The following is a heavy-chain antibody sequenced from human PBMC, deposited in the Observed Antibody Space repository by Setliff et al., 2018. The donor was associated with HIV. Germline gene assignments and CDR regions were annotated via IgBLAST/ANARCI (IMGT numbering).Heavy chain of an antibody. CDR3: ARRTYYGSGTHFDY. CDR2: IYAADSDV. V-gene: IGHV5-51*01. J-gene: IGHJ4*02. Sequence: GESLKISCKGSGIVFTNFWVAWVRQMPGRGPEWMGSIYAADSDVTYNPSFQGHVTISVDKSISTAYLQWSSLKASDTAMYYCARRTYYGSGTHFDYWGQGTLVTVSS. D-gene: IGHD3-10*01. CDR1: GIVFTNFW.